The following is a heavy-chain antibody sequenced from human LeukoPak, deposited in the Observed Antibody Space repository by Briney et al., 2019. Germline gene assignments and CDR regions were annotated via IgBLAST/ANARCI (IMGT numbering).Heavy chain of an antibody. CDR3: ARKAPKKGWFDP. CDR1: GGSFSGYY. CDR2: INHGEST. V-gene: IGHV4-34*01. J-gene: IGHJ5*02. Sequence: PSETLSLTCAVSGGSFSGYYWYWIRQPPGKGLEWIGEINHGESTNYNPSLKSRATLSVDASKNQFSLKLTSVTAADTAVYYCARKAPKKGWFDPWGQGTLVTVSS.